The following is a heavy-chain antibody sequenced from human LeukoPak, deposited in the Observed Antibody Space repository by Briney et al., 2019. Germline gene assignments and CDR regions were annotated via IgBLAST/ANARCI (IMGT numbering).Heavy chain of an antibody. Sequence: SVKVSCKASGGTFSSYAISWVRQAPGQGLEWMGRIIPIFGTANYAQKFQGRVTITTDESTSTAYMELSSLRPEDTAVYYCARTEMATISGVYYYYYYMDVWGKGTTVTVSS. V-gene: IGHV1-69*05. D-gene: IGHD5-24*01. CDR2: IIPIFGTA. J-gene: IGHJ6*03. CDR3: ARTEMATISGVYYYYYYMDV. CDR1: GGTFSSYA.